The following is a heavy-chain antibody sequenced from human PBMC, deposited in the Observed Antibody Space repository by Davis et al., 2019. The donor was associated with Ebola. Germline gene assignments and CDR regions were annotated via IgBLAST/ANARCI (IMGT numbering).Heavy chain of an antibody. J-gene: IGHJ6*02. CDR3: ARLSSNSWFYGMDV. D-gene: IGHD6-13*01. CDR2: YGTSADT. V-gene: IGHV3-69-1*01. CDR1: GFIFSTYV. Sequence: PGGSLRLSCAASGFIFSTYVMSWVRQAPGKGLEWVSTYGTSADTYYADSVKGRFTISRDNAENSVYLQMNSLRAEDTAVYYCARLSSNSWFYGMDVWGQGTTVTVSS.